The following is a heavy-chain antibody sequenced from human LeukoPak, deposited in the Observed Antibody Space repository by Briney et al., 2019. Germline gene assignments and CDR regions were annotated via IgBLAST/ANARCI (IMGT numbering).Heavy chain of an antibody. D-gene: IGHD2-2*01. CDR1: GGSISSYY. J-gene: IGHJ4*02. CDR2: IYTSGST. Sequence: SETLSLTCTVSGGSISSYYWSWIRQPAGKGLEWIGRIYTSGSTNYNPSLKSRVTMSVDTSKNQFSLKLSSVTAADTAVYYCARDSGYCSSTSCPGLDYWGQGTLVTVSS. V-gene: IGHV4-4*07. CDR3: ARDSGYCSSTSCPGLDY.